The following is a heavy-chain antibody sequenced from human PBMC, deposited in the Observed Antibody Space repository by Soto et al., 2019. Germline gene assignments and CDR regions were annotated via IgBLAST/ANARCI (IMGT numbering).Heavy chain of an antibody. CDR2: IYYSGST. J-gene: IGHJ6*02. CDR3: ARNVGQPLYDYYYGMDV. V-gene: IGHV4-59*01. Sequence: SETLSLTCTVSGGSISSYYWSWIRQPPGKGLEWIGYIYYSGSTNYNPSLKSRVTISVDTSKNQFSLKLSSVTAADTAVYYCARNVGQPLYDYYYGMDVWGRGTTVTVSS. D-gene: IGHD2-2*02. CDR1: GGSISSYY.